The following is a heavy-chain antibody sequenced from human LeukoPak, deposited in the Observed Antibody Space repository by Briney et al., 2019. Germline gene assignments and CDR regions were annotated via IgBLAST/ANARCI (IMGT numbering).Heavy chain of an antibody. CDR2: IWSDGSKK. D-gene: IGHD3-22*01. CDR3: VRVGTDSIGSYPDY. CDR1: GFTVSSNY. J-gene: IGHJ4*02. Sequence: SGGSLRLSCATSGFTVSSNYMSWVRQAPGQGLEWVAVIWSDGSKKYHADSVKGRFTISRDNTKNMLYLQMNSLRAEDTAIYYCVRVGTDSIGSYPDYWGQGTLVTVTS. V-gene: IGHV3-33*08.